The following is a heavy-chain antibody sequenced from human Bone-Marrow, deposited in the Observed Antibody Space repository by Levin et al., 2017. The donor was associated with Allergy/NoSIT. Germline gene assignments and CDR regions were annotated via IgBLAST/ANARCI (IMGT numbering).Heavy chain of an antibody. Sequence: LSGGSLRLSCAASGFTFSSYAMHWVRQAPGKGLEWVAVISYDGSNKYYADSVKGRFTISRDNSKNTLYLQMNSLRAEDTAVYYCAREGAGYCSGGSCYQDNWFDPWGQGTLVTVSS. V-gene: IGHV3-30-3*01. CDR1: GFTFSSYA. D-gene: IGHD2-15*01. J-gene: IGHJ5*02. CDR2: ISYDGSNK. CDR3: AREGAGYCSGGSCYQDNWFDP.